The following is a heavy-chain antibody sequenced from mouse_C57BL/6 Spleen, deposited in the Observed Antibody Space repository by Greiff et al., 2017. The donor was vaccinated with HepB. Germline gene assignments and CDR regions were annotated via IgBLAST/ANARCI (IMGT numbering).Heavy chain of an antibody. CDR3: ARSSGSLYYFDY. CDR2: INPNYGTT. CDR1: GYSFTDYN. J-gene: IGHJ2*01. D-gene: IGHD4-1*01. V-gene: IGHV1-39*01. Sequence: EVKLVESGPELVKPGASVKISCKASGYSFTDYNMNWVKQSNGKSLEWIGVINPNYGTTSYNQKFKGKATLTVDQSSSTAYMQLNSLTSEDSAVYYCARSSGSLYYFDYWGQGTTLTVSS.